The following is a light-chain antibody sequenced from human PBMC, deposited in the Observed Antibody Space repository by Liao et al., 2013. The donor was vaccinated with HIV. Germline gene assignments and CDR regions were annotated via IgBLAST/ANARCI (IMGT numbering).Light chain of an antibody. Sequence: SYDLTQPPSVSVSPGQTASITCSGDKLGDKYTCWYQQKPGQSPVLVIYQDTKRPTGIPERFSGSNSGNTATLTISGTQAMDEADYYCLAWDSTTTAYVFGSGTKVTVL. CDR3: LAWDSTTTAYV. CDR2: QDT. V-gene: IGLV3-1*01. J-gene: IGLJ1*01. CDR1: KLGDKY.